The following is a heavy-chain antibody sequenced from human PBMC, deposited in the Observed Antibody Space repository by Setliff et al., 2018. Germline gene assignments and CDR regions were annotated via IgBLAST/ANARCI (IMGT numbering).Heavy chain of an antibody. CDR3: VRSRYTSRWYEMSAMDV. J-gene: IGHJ6*03. D-gene: IGHD6-13*01. Sequence: LRLSCAASGFTFARFAMHWVRQAPGKGLEWVAVISYDGINKYYADSVKGRFTISRDNSKNTLFLQMNSLRTDDTAVFYCVRSRYTSRWYEMSAMDVWGKGTTVTVSS. CDR1: GFTFARFA. CDR2: ISYDGINK. V-gene: IGHV3-30*01.